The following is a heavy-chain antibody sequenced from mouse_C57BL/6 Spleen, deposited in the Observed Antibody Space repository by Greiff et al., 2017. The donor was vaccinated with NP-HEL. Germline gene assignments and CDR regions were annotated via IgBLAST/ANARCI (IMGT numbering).Heavy chain of an antibody. V-gene: IGHV1-82*01. J-gene: IGHJ2*01. CDR2: LYPGDGDT. Sequence: QVQLKQSGPELVKPGASVKISCKASGYAFSSSWMNWVKQRPGKGLEWIGRLYPGDGDTNYNGKFKGKATLTADKSSSTAYMQLSSLTSEDSAVYFCARGDSSYGPLDYWGQGTTLTVSS. CDR1: GYAFSSSW. D-gene: IGHD1-1*01. CDR3: ARGDSSYGPLDY.